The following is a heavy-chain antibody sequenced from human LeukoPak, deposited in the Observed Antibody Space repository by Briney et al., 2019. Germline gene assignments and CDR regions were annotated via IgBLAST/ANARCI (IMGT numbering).Heavy chain of an antibody. Sequence: SVKVSCKASGGTFSSYAISWVRQAPGQGLEWMGGIIPIFGTANYAQKFQGRVTITTDESTSTAYMELSSLRSEDTAVCYCAVVIGYYYYYMDVWGKGTTVTVSS. CDR1: GGTFSSYA. D-gene: IGHD3-22*01. CDR2: IIPIFGTA. V-gene: IGHV1-69*05. CDR3: AVVIGYYYYYMDV. J-gene: IGHJ6*03.